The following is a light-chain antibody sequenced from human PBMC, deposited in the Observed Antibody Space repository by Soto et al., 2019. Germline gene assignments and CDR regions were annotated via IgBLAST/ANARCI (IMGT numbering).Light chain of an antibody. J-gene: IGKJ4*01. CDR3: QQSFSSPPA. CDR2: AAS. V-gene: IGKV1-39*01. Sequence: DIQLTQSPSSLSASVGDRVTITCRASQSISTYLDWYQHKPGKAPKLLIYAASTLQSGVPSRFSGSGSGPHFTLTISSLQPEDFATYYCQQSFSSPPAFGGGTKVEIK. CDR1: QSISTY.